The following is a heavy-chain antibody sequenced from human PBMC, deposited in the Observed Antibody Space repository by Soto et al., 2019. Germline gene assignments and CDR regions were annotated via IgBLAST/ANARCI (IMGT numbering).Heavy chain of an antibody. D-gene: IGHD2-15*01. CDR2: VSYSGTT. J-gene: IGHJ3*01. V-gene: IGHV4-39*02. CDR1: GGSISSNGYC. Sequence: SETLSLTCTVSGGSISSNGYCWGWIRQSAGKGLEWIGSVSYSGTTYSNPSLKSRVTMSVDTSQNRFSLRLSSVTAADTAVYHCARRTGGYCSGGSCRTFDVWGQGTMVTVSS. CDR3: ARRTGGYCSGGSCRTFDV.